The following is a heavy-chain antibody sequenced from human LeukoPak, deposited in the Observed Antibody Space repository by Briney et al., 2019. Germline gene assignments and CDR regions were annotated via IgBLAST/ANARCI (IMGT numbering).Heavy chain of an antibody. J-gene: IGHJ5*02. CDR2: IRYDGSNK. CDR3: ARHYDFWSGYENWFDP. D-gene: IGHD3-3*01. CDR1: GFTFSSYG. Sequence: GGSLRLSCAASGFTFSSYGMHWVRQAPGKGLEWVAFIRYDGSNKYYADSVKGRFTISRDNSKNTLYLQMSSLRSEDTAVYYCARHYDFWSGYENWFDPWGQGTLVTVSS. V-gene: IGHV3-30*02.